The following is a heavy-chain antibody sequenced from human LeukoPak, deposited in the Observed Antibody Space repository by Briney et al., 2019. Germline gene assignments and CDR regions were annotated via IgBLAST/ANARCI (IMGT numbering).Heavy chain of an antibody. J-gene: IGHJ5*02. CDR2: ISWNSGSI. Sequence: GRSLRLSCAASGFTFDDYAMHWVRQAPGKGLEWVSGISWNSGSIGYADSVKGRFTISRDNAKNSLYLQMNSLRAEDTAVYYCARDFWSDPSPWGQGTLVTVSS. D-gene: IGHD3-3*01. CDR1: GFTFDDYA. CDR3: ARDFWSDPSP. V-gene: IGHV3-9*01.